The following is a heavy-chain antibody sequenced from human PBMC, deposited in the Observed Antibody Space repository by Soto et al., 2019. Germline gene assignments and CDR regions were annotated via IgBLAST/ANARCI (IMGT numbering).Heavy chain of an antibody. CDR3: ARSAGITRVVLRYFDYDY. J-gene: IGHJ4*02. CDR1: GYTFTSYY. CDR2: INPSGGST. D-gene: IGHD3-9*01. Sequence: GASVKVSCKASGYTFTSYYMHWVRQAPGQGLEWMGIINPSGGSTSYAQKFQGRVTMTRDTSTSTVYMELSSLRSEDTAVYYCARSAGITRVVLRYFDYDYWGKGTLVTVSS. V-gene: IGHV1-46*01.